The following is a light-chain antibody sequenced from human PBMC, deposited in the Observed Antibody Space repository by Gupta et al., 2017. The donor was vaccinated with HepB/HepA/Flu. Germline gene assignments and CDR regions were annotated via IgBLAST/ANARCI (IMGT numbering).Light chain of an antibody. V-gene: IGKV3-15*01. CDR1: QSISYK. Sequence: EIVMTQSPATLSVSPGERATLSCRASQSISYKLAWYQQKPGQAPRLLLSAASTRATGVPVRFSGSGSGREFTLTIISLLPEDFAVFYCRQDHNCPKTFGQGTKLEIK. J-gene: IGKJ1*01. CDR3: RQDHNCPKT. CDR2: AAS.